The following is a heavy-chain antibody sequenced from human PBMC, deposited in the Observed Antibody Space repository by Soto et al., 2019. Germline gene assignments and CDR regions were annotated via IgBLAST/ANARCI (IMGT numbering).Heavy chain of an antibody. J-gene: IGHJ5*01. CDR3: AGAESTAGIDS. CDR2: IYYSGNT. CDR1: GGSINNAGYY. Sequence: SETLSLTCTVSGGSINNAGYYWTWIRQHPRKGLERIGYIYYSGNTFYNPSLTSRVSISVDTSKNQFSLNLTSVTAADTAVVYFAGAESTAGIDSW. V-gene: IGHV4-31*03. D-gene: IGHD6-19*01.